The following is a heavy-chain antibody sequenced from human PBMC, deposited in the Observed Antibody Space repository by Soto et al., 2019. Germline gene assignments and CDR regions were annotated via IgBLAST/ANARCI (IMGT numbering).Heavy chain of an antibody. V-gene: IGHV3-11*05. Sequence: GGSLRLSCAASGFTFSDYYMSWIRQAPGKGLEWVSYISSGSSDTNYADSVKGRFTISRDNAKNSLYLQMNSLRAEDTAVYYCARGSPVIAAAGTTDYWGQGTLVTVSS. CDR2: ISSGSSDT. CDR1: GFTFSDYY. CDR3: ARGSPVIAAAGTTDY. D-gene: IGHD6-13*01. J-gene: IGHJ4*02.